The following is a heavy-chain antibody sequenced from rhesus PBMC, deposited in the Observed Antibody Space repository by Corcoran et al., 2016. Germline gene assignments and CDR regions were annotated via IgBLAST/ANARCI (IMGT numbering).Heavy chain of an antibody. V-gene: IGHV4S9*01. CDR3: ARVPTVAAYYYGLDS. CDR2: IYVTSAST. J-gene: IGHJ6*01. D-gene: IGHD4-29*01. Sequence: QVQLQESGPGLVKPSETLSLTCAASGGSISDSYYWNWFRQPPGKGLVWIGNIYVTSASTYYNPSLKSRVTISKDPSKNQFFLKLSSVTAADTAVYYCARVPTVAAYYYGLDSWGQGVVVTVSS. CDR1: GGSISDSYY.